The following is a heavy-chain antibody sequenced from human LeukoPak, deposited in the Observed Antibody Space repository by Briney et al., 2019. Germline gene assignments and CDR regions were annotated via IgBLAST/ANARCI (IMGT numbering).Heavy chain of an antibody. CDR3: ARGPEPITMVRGVTGPFDY. J-gene: IGHJ4*02. CDR2: ISAYDGNT. D-gene: IGHD3-10*01. CDR1: GYTFTSYG. V-gene: IGHV1-18*01. Sequence: ASVKVSCKASGYTFTSYGISWVRQAPGQGLEWMGWISAYDGNTNYAQKLQGRVTMTTDTSTSTAYMELRSLRSDDTAVNYCARGPEPITMVRGVTGPFDYWGQGTLVTVSS.